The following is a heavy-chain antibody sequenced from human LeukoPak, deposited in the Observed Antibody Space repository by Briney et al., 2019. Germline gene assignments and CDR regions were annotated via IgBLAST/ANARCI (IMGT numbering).Heavy chain of an antibody. CDR3: ARDLRGNWFDP. V-gene: IGHV4-31*03. J-gene: IGHJ5*02. Sequence: SETLSLTCTVSGGSIGSGGYYWSWIRQHPGKGLGWIGYIYYSGSTYYNPSLKSRVTISVDTSMNQFSLKLSSVTAADTAVYYCARDLRGNWFDPWGQGTLVTVSS. CDR2: IYYSGST. CDR1: GGSIGSGGYY.